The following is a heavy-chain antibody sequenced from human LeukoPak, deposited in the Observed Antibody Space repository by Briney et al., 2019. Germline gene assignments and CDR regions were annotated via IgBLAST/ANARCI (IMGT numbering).Heavy chain of an antibody. CDR1: GYTFTSYG. CDR2: ISAYNGNT. J-gene: IGHJ4*02. D-gene: IGHD6-13*01. CDR3: ARVGGYSSSWYENSDY. V-gene: IGHV1-18*01. Sequence: ASVKVSCKASGYTFTSYGISWVRQAPGQGLEWMGWISAYNGNTNYAQKLQGRVTMTTDTSTSTAYTELRSLRSDDTAVYYCARVGGYSSSWYENSDYWGQGTLVTVSS.